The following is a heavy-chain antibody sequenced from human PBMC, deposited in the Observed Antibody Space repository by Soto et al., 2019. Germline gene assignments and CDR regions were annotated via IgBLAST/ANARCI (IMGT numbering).Heavy chain of an antibody. D-gene: IGHD2-2*01. CDR2: IIPIFGTA. J-gene: IGHJ5*02. CDR1: GGTFSSYA. V-gene: IGHV1-69*13. Sequence: GASVKVSWKASGGTFSSYAISWVRQAPGQGLDWMGGIIPIFGTANYAQKFQGRVTITADESTSTAYMELSSLRSEDTAVYYCAVVRGRGDWFDPWGQGLLVT. CDR3: AVVRGRGDWFDP.